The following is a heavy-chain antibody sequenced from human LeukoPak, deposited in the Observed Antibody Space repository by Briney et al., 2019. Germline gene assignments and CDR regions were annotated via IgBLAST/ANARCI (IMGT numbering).Heavy chain of an antibody. V-gene: IGHV3-23*01. CDR3: AGGSGSYPEY. D-gene: IGHD3-10*01. CDR1: GFTFSSYV. CDR2: ISGSGGST. J-gene: IGHJ4*02. Sequence: GGSLRLSCAASGFTFSSYVLIWVRQAPGKGLEWVSGISGSGGSTYYADSVKGRFTISRDNSKNTLYLQMNSLRAEDTAVYYCAGGSGSYPEYWGQGTLVTLSS.